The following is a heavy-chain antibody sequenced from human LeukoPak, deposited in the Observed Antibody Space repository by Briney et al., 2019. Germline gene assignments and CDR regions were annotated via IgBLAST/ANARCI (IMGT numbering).Heavy chain of an antibody. CDR1: GYSFTSYW. CDR3: ARQETTYYYGSGSYSSWFDP. D-gene: IGHD3-10*01. V-gene: IGHV5-51*01. CDR2: IYPGDSDT. Sequence: GESLKISCKGSGYSFTSYWIGWVRQMPGKGLEWMGTIYPGDSDTRYSPSFQGQVTISADKSISTAYLQWSSLKASDTAMYYCARQETTYYYGSGSYSSWFDPWGQGTLVTVSS. J-gene: IGHJ5*02.